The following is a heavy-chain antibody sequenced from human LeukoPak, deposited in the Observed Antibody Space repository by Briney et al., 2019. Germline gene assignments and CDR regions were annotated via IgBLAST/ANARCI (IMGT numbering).Heavy chain of an antibody. D-gene: IGHD5-18*01. V-gene: IGHV3-21*04. CDR2: ISSSSSYI. J-gene: IGHJ4*02. Sequence: PGGSLRLSCAASGFTFSSYSMNWVRQAPGKGLEWVSSISSSSSYIYYADSVKGRFTISRDNAKNSLYLQMNSLRAEDTAVYYCAKPIAKNTAPDYWGQGTLVTASS. CDR3: AKPIAKNTAPDY. CDR1: GFTFSSYS.